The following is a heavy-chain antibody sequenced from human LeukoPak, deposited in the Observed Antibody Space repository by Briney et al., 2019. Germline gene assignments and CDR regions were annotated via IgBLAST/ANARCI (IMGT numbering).Heavy chain of an antibody. CDR2: ISSSSSTI. Sequence: AGGSLRLSCAASGFTFSSYSMNWVRQAPGKGLEWVSYISSSSSTIYYADSVKGRFAISRDNAKNSLYLQMNSLRAEDTAVYYCARVNYYGSGSYPWGQGTLVTVSS. J-gene: IGHJ4*02. CDR3: ARVNYYGSGSYP. D-gene: IGHD3-10*01. V-gene: IGHV3-48*04. CDR1: GFTFSSYS.